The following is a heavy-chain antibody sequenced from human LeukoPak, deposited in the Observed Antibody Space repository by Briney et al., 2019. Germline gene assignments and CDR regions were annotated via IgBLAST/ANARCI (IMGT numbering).Heavy chain of an antibody. D-gene: IGHD3-10*01. J-gene: IGHJ4*02. CDR3: ASSVVSGSYYDY. V-gene: IGHV4-34*01. CDR1: GGSFSGYY. CDR2: INHSGST. Sequence: SETLSLTCAVYGGSFSGYYWSWIRQPPGKGLEWIGEINHSGSTNYNPSLKSRVTISVDTSKNQFSLQLNSVTPEDTAVYYCASSVVSGSYYDYWGQGTLVTVSS.